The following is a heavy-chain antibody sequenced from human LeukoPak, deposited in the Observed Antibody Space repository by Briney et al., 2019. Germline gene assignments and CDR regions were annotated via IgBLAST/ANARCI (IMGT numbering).Heavy chain of an antibody. Sequence: PSETLSLTCTVSGGSISSGSYYWSWIRQPAGKGLEWIGRIYTSGSTNYNPSLKSRVTISVDTSKNQFSLKLSSVTAADTAVYYCARVLDTAHHNWGEPYYYYYMDVWGKGTTVTVSS. V-gene: IGHV4-61*02. CDR2: IYTSGST. CDR1: GGSISSGSYY. CDR3: ARVLDTAHHNWGEPYYYYYMDV. J-gene: IGHJ6*03. D-gene: IGHD5-18*01.